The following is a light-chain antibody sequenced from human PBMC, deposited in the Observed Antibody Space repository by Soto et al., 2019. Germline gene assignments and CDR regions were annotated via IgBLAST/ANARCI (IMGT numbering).Light chain of an antibody. CDR3: XQXXNXPXXT. Sequence: DIKMTQSPSSLSPSVGDRGTITCKPNQDSTTFLNGYQQKPGKAHKLIIYDASNLETGVPSRFSGSGSGTDFTFTISSLQPQDIATYXXXQXXNXPXXTFGQGTRLEIK. CDR1: QDSTTF. CDR2: DAS. J-gene: IGKJ5*01. V-gene: IGKV1-33*01.